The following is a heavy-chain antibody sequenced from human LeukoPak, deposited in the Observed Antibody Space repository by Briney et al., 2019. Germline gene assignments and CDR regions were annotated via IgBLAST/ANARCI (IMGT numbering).Heavy chain of an antibody. CDR2: IYPGDSDT. D-gene: IGHD3-3*01. J-gene: IGHJ6*02. CDR1: GYSFTSYW. CDR3: ARLGGYDFWSGDYYYGMDV. Sequence: GESLKISCKGSGYSFTSYWIGWVRQMPGKGLEWTGIIYPGDSDTRYSPSFQGQVTISADKSISTAYLQWSSLKASDTAMYYCARLGGYDFWSGDYYYGMDVWGQGTTVTVSS. V-gene: IGHV5-51*01.